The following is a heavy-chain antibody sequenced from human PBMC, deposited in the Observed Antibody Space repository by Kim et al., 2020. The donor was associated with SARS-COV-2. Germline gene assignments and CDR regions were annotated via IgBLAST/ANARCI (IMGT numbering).Heavy chain of an antibody. Sequence: DYAAPVKGRFTISRDDSKNTLYLQMNSLKTEDTAVYYCTTDLPLGGMDVWGQGTTVTVSS. D-gene: IGHD7-27*01. V-gene: IGHV3-15*01. CDR3: TTDLPLGGMDV. J-gene: IGHJ6*02.